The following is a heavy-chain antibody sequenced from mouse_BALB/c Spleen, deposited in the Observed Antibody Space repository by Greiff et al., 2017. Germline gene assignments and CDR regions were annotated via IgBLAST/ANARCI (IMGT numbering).Heavy chain of an antibody. V-gene: IGHV2-6-7*01. D-gene: IGHD1-1*01. CDR2: IWGDGST. J-gene: IGHJ4*01. CDR1: GFSLTGYG. Sequence: VQLQESGPGLVAPSQSLSITCTVSGFSLTGYGVNWVRQPPGKGLEWLGMIWGDGSTDYNSALKSRLSISKDNSKSQVFLKMNSLQTDDTARYYCARDGGTVVATDAMDYWGQGTSVTVSS. CDR3: ARDGGTVVATDAMDY.